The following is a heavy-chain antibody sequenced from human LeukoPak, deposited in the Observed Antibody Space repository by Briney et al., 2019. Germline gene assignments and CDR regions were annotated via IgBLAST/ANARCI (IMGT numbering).Heavy chain of an antibody. J-gene: IGHJ4*02. Sequence: PSETLSLTRTVSGGSISSSSYYWGWIRQPPGKGLEWIGSIYYSGSTYYNPSLKSRVTISVDTSKNQFSLKLSSVTAADTAVYYCARRFLEWLFHDGWGQGTLVTVSS. CDR3: ARRFLEWLFHDG. V-gene: IGHV4-39*01. CDR2: IYYSGST. D-gene: IGHD3-3*01. CDR1: GGSISSSSYY.